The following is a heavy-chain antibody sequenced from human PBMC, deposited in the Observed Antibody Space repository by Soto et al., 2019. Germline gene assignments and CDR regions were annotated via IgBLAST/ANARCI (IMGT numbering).Heavy chain of an antibody. D-gene: IGHD1-7*01. CDR3: ARDWTDNWNSGDAFHI. V-gene: IGHV1-18*04. J-gene: IGHJ3*02. CDR2: INTYNGYT. Sequence: QVQLVQSGAEVKKPGASVKVSCKASGYTFTRYTISWVRQAPGQGLEWMGWINTYNGYTDYAQNFQGRVTMTTDTSTSTAYMEMTSLRSDDTAVYYCARDWTDNWNSGDAFHIWGQGTMVTVSS. CDR1: GYTFTRYT.